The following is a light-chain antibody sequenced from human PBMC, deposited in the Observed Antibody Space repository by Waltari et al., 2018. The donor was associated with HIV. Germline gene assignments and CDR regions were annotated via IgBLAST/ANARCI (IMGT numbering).Light chain of an antibody. Sequence: QAVLTQPSSPSASPGASASLTCTLRSGINVGTYRIYWYQQKPGSPPQYLLRYKSDSDKQQGSGGPSRFSGSKDASANAGILLISGLQSEDEADYYCMIWHSSAWVFGGGTKLTVL. J-gene: IGLJ3*02. CDR1: SGINVGTYR. CDR2: YKSDSDK. V-gene: IGLV5-45*02. CDR3: MIWHSSAWV.